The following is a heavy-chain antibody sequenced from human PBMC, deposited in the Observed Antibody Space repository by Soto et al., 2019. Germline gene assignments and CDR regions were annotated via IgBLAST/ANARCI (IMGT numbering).Heavy chain of an antibody. CDR1: GGSISSGGYY. D-gene: IGHD3-22*01. V-gene: IGHV4-31*03. CDR2: IYYSGST. J-gene: IGHJ4*02. Sequence: CTVSGGSISSGGYYWSWIRQHPGKGLEWIGYIYYSGSTYYNPSLKSRVTISVDTSKNQFSLKLSSVTAADTAVYYCARAASWYYDSSGYPNRNFDYWGQGTLVTVSS. CDR3: ARAASWYYDSSGYPNRNFDY.